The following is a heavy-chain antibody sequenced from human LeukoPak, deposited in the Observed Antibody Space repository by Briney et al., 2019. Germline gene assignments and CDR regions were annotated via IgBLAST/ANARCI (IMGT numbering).Heavy chain of an antibody. CDR2: ISAYNGNT. V-gene: IGHV1-18*01. D-gene: IGHD3-22*01. CDR3: ASTPPGYYDSSGYYHFDY. CDR1: GYTFTSYA. Sequence: GASVKVSCKASGYTFTSYAISWVLQAPGQGLEWMGWISAYNGNTNYAQKLQGRVTMTTDTSTSTAYMELRSLRSDDTAVYYCASTPPGYYDSSGYYHFDYWGQGTLVTVSS. J-gene: IGHJ4*02.